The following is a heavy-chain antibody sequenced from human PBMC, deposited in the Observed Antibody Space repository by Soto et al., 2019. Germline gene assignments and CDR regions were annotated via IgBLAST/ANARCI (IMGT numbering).Heavy chain of an antibody. Sequence: PGGSLRLSCAASGFTFSSYGMHWVRQAPGKGLEWVAVISYDGSNKYYADSVKGRFTISRDNSKNTLYLQMNSLRAADTAVYYCAKDSGYNYGYFRWFDPWGQGTLVTVS. D-gene: IGHD5-18*01. CDR2: ISYDGSNK. CDR1: GFTFSSYG. CDR3: AKDSGYNYGYFRWFDP. V-gene: IGHV3-30*18. J-gene: IGHJ5*02.